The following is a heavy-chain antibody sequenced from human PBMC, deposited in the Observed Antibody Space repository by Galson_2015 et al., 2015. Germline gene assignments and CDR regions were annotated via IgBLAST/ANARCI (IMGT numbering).Heavy chain of an antibody. V-gene: IGHV3-33*01. CDR3: ARGYCSGSLCFDP. CDR1: GFTFSSYG. D-gene: IGHD2-15*01. CDR2: IWYDGSNK. Sequence: SLRLSCAASGFTFSSYGMHWVRQAPGKGLEWVAVIWYDGSNKYYADSVKGRFTISRDNSKNTLYLQMNSLRAEDTAVYYCARGYCSGSLCFDPWGQGTPVTVSS. J-gene: IGHJ5*02.